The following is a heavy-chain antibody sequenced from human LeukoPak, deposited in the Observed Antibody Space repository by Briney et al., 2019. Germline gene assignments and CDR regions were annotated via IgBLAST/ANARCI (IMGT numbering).Heavy chain of an antibody. CDR1: GFTFSSYS. D-gene: IGHD3-3*01. CDR2: ISSSSSYI. J-gene: IGHJ6*02. CDR3: ARSGDKEYYDFWSGYYYYYYGMDV. Sequence: PGGSLRLSCAASGFTFSSYSMNWVRQAPGKGLEWVSSISSSSSYIYYADSVKGRFTISRDNAKNSLYLQMNSLRAEDTAVYYCARSGDKEYYDFWSGYYYYYYGMDVWGQGTTVTASS. V-gene: IGHV3-21*01.